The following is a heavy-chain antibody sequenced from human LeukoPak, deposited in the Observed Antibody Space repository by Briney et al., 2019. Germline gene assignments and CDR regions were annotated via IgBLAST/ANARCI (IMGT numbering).Heavy chain of an antibody. Sequence: GGSLRLSCAASGFTLSSYAMSWVRQAPGKGLEWVSAISGSGGSTYYADSVKGRFTISRDNSKNTLYLQMNSLRAEDTAVYYCAKAPSLPNVLATGWFDPWGQGTLVTVSS. V-gene: IGHV3-23*01. CDR1: GFTLSSYA. D-gene: IGHD5-12*01. CDR2: ISGSGGST. J-gene: IGHJ5*02. CDR3: AKAPSLPNVLATGWFDP.